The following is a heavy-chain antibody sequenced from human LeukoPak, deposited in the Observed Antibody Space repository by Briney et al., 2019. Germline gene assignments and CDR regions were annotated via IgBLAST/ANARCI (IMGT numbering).Heavy chain of an antibody. D-gene: IGHD5-24*01. Sequence: SETLSLTCAVYGGSFSGYYWSWIRQPPGKGLEWIGEINHSGSTNYNPSLKSRVTIAVGKSENQFSLKLNSVTAADTAVYYCAREGRDGYNLGCWGQGTLVTVSS. CDR1: GGSFSGYY. J-gene: IGHJ4*02. V-gene: IGHV4-34*01. CDR2: INHSGST. CDR3: AREGRDGYNLGC.